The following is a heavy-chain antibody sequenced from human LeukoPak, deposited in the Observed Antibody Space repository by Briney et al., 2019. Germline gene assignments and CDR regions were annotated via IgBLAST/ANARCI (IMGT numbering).Heavy chain of an antibody. D-gene: IGHD5-18*01. CDR1: GFTFSSYA. CDR3: AKTLGKYSSYYFDY. J-gene: IGHJ4*02. Sequence: GGSLRLSCAASGFTFSSYAMSWVRQAPGKGVEGVPAISGSGGSTYYADSVKGRFTISRDNSKNTLYLQMNSLRAEDTAVYYCAKTLGKYSSYYFDYWGQGTLVTVSS. V-gene: IGHV3-23*01. CDR2: ISGSGGST.